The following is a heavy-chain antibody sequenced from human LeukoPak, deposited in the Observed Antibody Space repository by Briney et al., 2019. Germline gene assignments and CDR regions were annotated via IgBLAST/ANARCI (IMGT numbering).Heavy chain of an antibody. D-gene: IGHD6-13*01. V-gene: IGHV3-48*03. CDR1: GMSFSSYE. J-gene: IGHJ4*02. CDR2: ISSGGTTI. CDR3: ASARLYSSSWYCYFDY. Sequence: GGSLRLSCAASGMSFSSYEVNWVRQAPGRGLEWVSYISSGGTTIYYADSVKGRFTISRDNAKNSLYLQMNNLRAEDTAVYYCASARLYSSSWYCYFDYWGRGTLVTVSS.